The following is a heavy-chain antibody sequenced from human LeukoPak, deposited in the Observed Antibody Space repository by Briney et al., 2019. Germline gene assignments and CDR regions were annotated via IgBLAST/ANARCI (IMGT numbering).Heavy chain of an antibody. CDR3: AAREYQLLPWGC. CDR2: ISSSGSTI. Sequence: GGSLRLSCAASGFSFSDYYMSWIRQAPGKGLEWVSYISSSGSTIHYADSVKGRFTISRDNAKNSLYLQMNSLRAEDTAVYYCAAREYQLLPWGCWGQGTLVTVSS. V-gene: IGHV3-11*04. CDR1: GFSFSDYY. D-gene: IGHD2-2*01. J-gene: IGHJ4*02.